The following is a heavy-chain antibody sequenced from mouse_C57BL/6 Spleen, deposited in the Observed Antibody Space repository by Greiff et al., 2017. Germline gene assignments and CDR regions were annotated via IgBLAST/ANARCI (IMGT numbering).Heavy chain of an antibody. D-gene: IGHD2-3*01. CDR2: INPNNGGT. CDR1: GYSFTDYN. Sequence: EVQLLQSGPELVKPGASVKMSCKASGYSFTDYNMHWVKQSHGKSLEWIGYINPNNGGTSYNQKFKGKDTLTVNKSCSTAYMEIRSLTSEYSAVYYGAREMAYWGQGTTLTVSA. V-gene: IGHV1-22*01. J-gene: IGHJ2*01. CDR3: AREMAY.